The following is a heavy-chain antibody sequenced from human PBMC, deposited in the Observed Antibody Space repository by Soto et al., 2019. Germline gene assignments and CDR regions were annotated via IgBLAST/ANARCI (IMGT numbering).Heavy chain of an antibody. J-gene: IGHJ5*02. D-gene: IGHD6-19*01. CDR1: GRTFSRYA. V-gene: IGHV3-23*01. Sequence: GGSLRLSCAASGRTFSRYAISWVRQAPGKGLEWVSAINSGGSTYYADSVRRRLTISRDNSKNTLYLQMNSLRVDDTALYYCAKDQYTSGFNWFDPWGKGTLVTNSS. CDR3: AKDQYTSGFNWFDP. CDR2: INSGGST.